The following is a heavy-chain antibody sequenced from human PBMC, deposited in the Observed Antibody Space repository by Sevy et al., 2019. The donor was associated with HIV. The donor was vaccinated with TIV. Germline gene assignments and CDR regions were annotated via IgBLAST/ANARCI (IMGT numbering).Heavy chain of an antibody. J-gene: IGHJ6*02. CDR2: IWYDGSNK. V-gene: IGHV3-33*01. Sequence: GESLKISCAASGFTFSSYGMHWVRQAPGKGLEWVAVIWYDGSNKYYADSVKGRFTISRDNSKNTLYLQMNSLRAEDTAVYYCAREHNSSGWSQFYYYGIDVWGQGTTVTVSS. CDR1: GFTFSSYG. CDR3: AREHNSSGWSQFYYYGIDV. D-gene: IGHD6-19*01.